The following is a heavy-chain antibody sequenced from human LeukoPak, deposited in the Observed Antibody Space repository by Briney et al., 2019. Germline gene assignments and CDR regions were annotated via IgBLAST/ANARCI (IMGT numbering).Heavy chain of an antibody. CDR2: ITAAGGTT. CDR1: GFTFSTYI. CDR3: AKGRYYFDS. J-gene: IGHJ4*02. Sequence: GGSLRLSCAASGFTFSTYIMTWLRQVPGKGLEWVSIITAAGGTTYYADSAKGRFTISRDSSRNTLYLQMNSLRAEDTAVYYCAKGRYYFDSWGQGTLVTVSS. V-gene: IGHV3-23*01.